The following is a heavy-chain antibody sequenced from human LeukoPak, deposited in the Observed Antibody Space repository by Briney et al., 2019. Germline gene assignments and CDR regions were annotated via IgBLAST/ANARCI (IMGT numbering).Heavy chain of an antibody. CDR1: GFTFSNAW. CDR2: IKSKTDGGTT. CDR3: TTAPGIAAAAGDY. V-gene: IGHV3-15*01. J-gene: IGHJ4*02. D-gene: IGHD6-13*01. Sequence: GRSRRLSCAASGFTFSNAWMSWVRQAPGKGLEWVGRIKSKTDGGTTDYAAPVKGRFTISRDDSKNTLYLQMNSLKTEDTAVYYCTTAPGIAAAAGDYWGQGTLVTVSS.